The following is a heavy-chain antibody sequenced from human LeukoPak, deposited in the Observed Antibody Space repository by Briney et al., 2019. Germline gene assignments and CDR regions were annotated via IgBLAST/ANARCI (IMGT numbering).Heavy chain of an antibody. Sequence: PSETLSLTCTVSGGSISSSSYYWGWIRQPPRKGLEWIGSIYYSGSTYYNPSLKSRVTISVDTSKNQFSLKLSSMTAADTAVYYCARPPGEVTTNDAFDIWGQGTMVTVSS. D-gene: IGHD4-17*01. CDR2: IYYSGST. CDR1: GGSISSSSYY. CDR3: ARPPGEVTTNDAFDI. J-gene: IGHJ3*02. V-gene: IGHV4-39*01.